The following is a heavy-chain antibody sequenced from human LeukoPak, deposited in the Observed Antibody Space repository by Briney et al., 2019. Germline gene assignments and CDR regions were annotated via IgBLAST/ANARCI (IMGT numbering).Heavy chain of an antibody. CDR2: ISGTGGST. J-gene: IGHJ4*02. CDR1: GFTFSSYA. Sequence: GGSLRHSCAASGFTFSSYAMSWVRQAPGKGLEWVSAISGTGGSTYYADSVKGRFTISRDNSKNTLNLQMTTLRAADTAVYYSARGYSSSWYLFDSWAQGTLVTVSS. D-gene: IGHD6-13*01. CDR3: ARGYSSSWYLFDS. V-gene: IGHV3-23*01.